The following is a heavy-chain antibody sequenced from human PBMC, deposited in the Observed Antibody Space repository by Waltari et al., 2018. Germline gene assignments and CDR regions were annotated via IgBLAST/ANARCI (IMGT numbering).Heavy chain of an antibody. CDR1: GFTFSSYW. V-gene: IGHV3-74*01. J-gene: IGHJ4*02. CDR2: INNDGGST. D-gene: IGHD2-21*01. Sequence: EVQLVESGGGLVQPGESLRLSCAASGFTFSSYWMHWVRQAPGKGLVWVSRINNDGGSTSYADSVNGRFTISRDNAKDTLYLQMNSLRAEDTAVYYCARGAVIDFDYWGPGTLVTVSS. CDR3: ARGAVIDFDY.